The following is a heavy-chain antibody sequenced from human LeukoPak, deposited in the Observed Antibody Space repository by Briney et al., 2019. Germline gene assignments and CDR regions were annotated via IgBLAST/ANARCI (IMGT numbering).Heavy chain of an antibody. Sequence: GGSLRLSCVGSGFTFSSYYMSWVRQAPGKGLEWVANIKGDGSEIYYVDSVKGRFNISRDNAENSLYLQMNSLRAEDTAVYYCEREATYNYAYALDYWGQGTLVTVSS. J-gene: IGHJ4*02. CDR2: IKGDGSEI. CDR3: EREATYNYAYALDY. CDR1: GFTFSSYY. D-gene: IGHD5-18*01. V-gene: IGHV3-7*01.